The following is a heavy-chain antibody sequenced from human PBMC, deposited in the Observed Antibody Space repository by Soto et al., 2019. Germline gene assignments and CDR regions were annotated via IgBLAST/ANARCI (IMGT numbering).Heavy chain of an antibody. CDR3: AADATAWQQMVPSDY. Sequence: SVKVSCKASGFTFTSSAFQWVRQARVQRLEWIGWIAVGSGYTNYAQRFQDRVTLTRDMSTATTYMELSRLTSEDTAIYYCAADATAWQQMVPSDYWGQGTLVTVSS. V-gene: IGHV1-58*01. J-gene: IGHJ4*02. CDR2: IAVGSGYT. CDR1: GFTFTSSA. D-gene: IGHD2-8*01.